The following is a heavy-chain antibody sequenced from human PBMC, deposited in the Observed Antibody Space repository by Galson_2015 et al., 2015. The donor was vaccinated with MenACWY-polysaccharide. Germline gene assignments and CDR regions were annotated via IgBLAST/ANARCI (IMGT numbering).Heavy chain of an antibody. V-gene: IGHV4-39*07. CDR1: RGSIIARDYC. CDR3: AAYYASGSSFAY. Sequence: ETLSLTCSVSRGSIIARDYCWGWIRQTPGKGLEWMGTIYFSGDTFYNPSLKSQITISLDTSRNQFSLKLTSVTAADTAVYFCAAYYASGSSFAYWGQGTLVPVSS. J-gene: IGHJ4*02. D-gene: IGHD3-10*01. CDR2: IYFSGDT.